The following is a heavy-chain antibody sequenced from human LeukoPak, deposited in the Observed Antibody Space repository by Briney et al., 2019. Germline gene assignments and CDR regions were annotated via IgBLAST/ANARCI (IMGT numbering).Heavy chain of an antibody. CDR1: GLTFRSSA. V-gene: IGHV3-30*04. CDR2: LSYDGSTE. CDR3: ARALWVGGYFDY. D-gene: IGHD3-10*01. J-gene: IGHJ4*02. Sequence: GRSLRLSCAASGLTFRSSAMHWVRQAPGKGLQWVALLSYDGSTEYHADSVKGRFTISRDTSENTLYLQMNSLRAEDTAVYYCARALWVGGYFDYWGQGTRVTVSS.